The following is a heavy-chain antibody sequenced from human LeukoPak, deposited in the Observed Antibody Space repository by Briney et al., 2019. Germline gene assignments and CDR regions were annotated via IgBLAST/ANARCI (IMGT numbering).Heavy chain of an antibody. CDR1: GFTFGTYS. Sequence: GGSLRLSCAASGFTFGTYSMNWVRQAPGKGLEWVSSISGGSGYIYYADSVKGRFTISRDNAKNSLYLQMNSLRAEDTAMYYCVGGPIAAAGEDYWGQGILVTVSS. CDR3: VGGPIAAAGEDY. D-gene: IGHD6-13*01. V-gene: IGHV3-21*01. CDR2: ISGGSGYI. J-gene: IGHJ4*02.